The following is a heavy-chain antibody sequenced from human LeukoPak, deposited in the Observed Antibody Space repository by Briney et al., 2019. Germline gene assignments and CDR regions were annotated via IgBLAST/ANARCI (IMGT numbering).Heavy chain of an antibody. V-gene: IGHV3-23*01. Sequence: GGSLRLSCAASGFTFSSYAMSWVRQAPGKGLEWVSGISGSGDSTYYADSVQGRFTISRDNSKNTLYLQMNSLRAEDTAVYYCANGGDGRYSSSSWGQGTLVTVSS. D-gene: IGHD6-13*01. CDR3: ANGGDGRYSSSS. CDR2: ISGSGDST. CDR1: GFTFSSYA. J-gene: IGHJ5*02.